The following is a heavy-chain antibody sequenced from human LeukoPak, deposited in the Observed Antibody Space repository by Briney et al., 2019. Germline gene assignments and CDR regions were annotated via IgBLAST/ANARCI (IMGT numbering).Heavy chain of an antibody. CDR1: GGSISSSSYY. CDR3: AREARRLYYYDSSGRTGYFDY. CDR2: ICYSGST. J-gene: IGHJ4*02. D-gene: IGHD3-22*01. V-gene: IGHV4-39*07. Sequence: SETLSLTCTVSGGSISSSSYYWGWIRQPPGKGLEWIGSICYSGSTYYNPSLKSRVTISVDTSKNQFSLKLSSVTAADTAVYYRAREARRLYYYDSSGRTGYFDYWGQGTLVTVSS.